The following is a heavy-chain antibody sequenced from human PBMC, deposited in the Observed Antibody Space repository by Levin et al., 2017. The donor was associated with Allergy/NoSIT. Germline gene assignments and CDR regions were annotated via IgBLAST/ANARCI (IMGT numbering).Heavy chain of an antibody. V-gene: IGHV3-72*01. CDR1: GFTFSDHF. CDR2: IRKKGDGYST. Sequence: GGSLRLSCAASGFTFSDHFMDWVRQAPGKGLEWVGRIRKKGDGYSTEYAASVKGRFTTSRDDSKKSLYVQLNSLKTEDTAVYYCVRATTDFYYDYWGQGTLVTVSS. CDR3: VRATTDFYYDY. J-gene: IGHJ4*02. D-gene: IGHD2/OR15-2a*01.